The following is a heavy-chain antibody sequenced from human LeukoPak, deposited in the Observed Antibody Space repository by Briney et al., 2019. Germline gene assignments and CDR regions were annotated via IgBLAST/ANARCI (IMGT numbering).Heavy chain of an antibody. CDR1: GGSISSGSYY. D-gene: IGHD3-22*01. CDR2: IYHSGST. V-gene: IGHV4-61*10. Sequence: LETLSLTCTVSGGSISSGSYYWSWIRQPAGKGLEWIGYIYHSGSTNYNPALKSRVTISLDTSKNQFSLKLSSVTAADTAVYYCARGHFYYDRSGYWFDPWGQGTLVTVSA. CDR3: ARGHFYYDRSGYWFDP. J-gene: IGHJ5*02.